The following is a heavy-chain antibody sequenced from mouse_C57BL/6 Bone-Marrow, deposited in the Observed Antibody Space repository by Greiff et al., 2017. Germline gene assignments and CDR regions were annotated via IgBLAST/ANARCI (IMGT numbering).Heavy chain of an antibody. CDR2: IDPSDSYT. D-gene: IGHD3-3*01. CDR1: GYTFTSYW. V-gene: IGHV1-59*01. CDR3: ARSETDKGRGYYAMDY. J-gene: IGHJ4*01. Sequence: QVQLQQSGAELVRPGTSVKLSCKASGYTFTSYWMHWVKQRPGHGLEWIGVIDPSDSYTNYNQKFKGKATLTVDTSSSTAYMQLSSLTSEDTAVYYSARSETDKGRGYYAMDYWGQGTSVTVSA.